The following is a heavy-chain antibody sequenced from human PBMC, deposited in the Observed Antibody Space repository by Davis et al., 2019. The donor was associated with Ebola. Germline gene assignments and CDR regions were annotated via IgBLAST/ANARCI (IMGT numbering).Heavy chain of an antibody. V-gene: IGHV3-7*01. CDR2: IKTDGTEG. J-gene: IGHJ4*02. D-gene: IGHD2-21*02. Sequence: GESLKISCAASGFTFSRYWMSWVRQAPGKGLEWVANIKTDGTEGYYADSVKGRFTISRDNAKNSLFLQMNGLRVEDTAVYYCARRSEGSDWLIDYWGQGTLVTVSS. CDR1: GFTFSRYW. CDR3: ARRSEGSDWLIDY.